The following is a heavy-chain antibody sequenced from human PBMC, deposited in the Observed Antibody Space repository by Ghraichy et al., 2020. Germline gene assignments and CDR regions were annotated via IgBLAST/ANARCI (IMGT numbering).Heavy chain of an antibody. D-gene: IGHD3-10*01. J-gene: IGHJ6*02. V-gene: IGHV3-64*02. Sequence: GGSLRLSCAASGFTFSKYPMHWVHQAPGKGLEDVSVITGDGGSTYYADSVKGRFTISRDNSKNTLYLQMGSLRAEDMAVYFCARGNSMVRGFVIDYYGLDVWGQGTTVTVSS. CDR2: ITGDGGST. CDR1: GFTFSKYP. CDR3: ARGNSMVRGFVIDYYGLDV.